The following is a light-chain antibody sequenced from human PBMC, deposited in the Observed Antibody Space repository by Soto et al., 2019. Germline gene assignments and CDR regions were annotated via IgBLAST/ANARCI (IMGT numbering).Light chain of an antibody. Sequence: QSALTQPPSASGSPGQSVTISCTGTSSDVGGYNSVSWYQQHPGKAPKLMIYEVSKRPSGVPDRFSGSKSGNTASLTVSGLQGEDEADYYCSSDAGINHVLFGGGTKLTVL. CDR3: SSDAGINHVL. CDR1: SSDVGGYNS. V-gene: IGLV2-8*01. CDR2: EVS. J-gene: IGLJ2*01.